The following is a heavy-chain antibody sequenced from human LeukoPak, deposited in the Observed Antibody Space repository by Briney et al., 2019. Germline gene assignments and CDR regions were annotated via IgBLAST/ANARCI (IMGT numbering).Heavy chain of an antibody. D-gene: IGHD4-11*01. Sequence: GAAVKVSCKASGYTFTGYYMHWVRQAPGQGLEWMGWINPNSGGTNYAQKFQGRVTMTRDTSISTAYMELSRLRSDDTAVYYCARDVFATTVTTHNWFDPWGQGTLVTVSS. CDR2: INPNSGGT. CDR1: GYTFTGYY. CDR3: ARDVFATTVTTHNWFDP. J-gene: IGHJ5*02. V-gene: IGHV1-2*02.